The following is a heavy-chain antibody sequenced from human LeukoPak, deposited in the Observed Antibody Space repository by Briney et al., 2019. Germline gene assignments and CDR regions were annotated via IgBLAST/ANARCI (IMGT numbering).Heavy chain of an antibody. CDR2: ISSSSSYI. D-gene: IGHD2-2*01. J-gene: IGHJ5*02. CDR1: GFTFRSYS. Sequence: GGSLSLSCAPSGFTFRSYSMNWARQAPGKGLEWGSSISSSSSYIYYADSVKGRFTISRDNAQNSLYLQMNRLRAEDTAVCCCARDPRSSSTSCFNWCDPWGEGTLVTVSS. CDR3: ARDPRSSSTSCFNWCDP. V-gene: IGHV3-21*03.